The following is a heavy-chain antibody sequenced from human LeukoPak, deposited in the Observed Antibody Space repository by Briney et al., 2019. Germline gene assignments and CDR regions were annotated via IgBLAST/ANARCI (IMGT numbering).Heavy chain of an antibody. J-gene: IGHJ4*02. Sequence: PSETLSLTCTVSGGSISTFFWSWIRQPPGKGLEWIGSMHYSWDTKYNPSLKSRVSLSIETSKQQFSLRLNSVTAADTAVYYCARVRYCSTNRCYDREFDNWGQGTLVTVSS. D-gene: IGHD2-2*01. V-gene: IGHV4-59*01. CDR3: ARVRYCSTNRCYDREFDN. CDR1: GGSISTFF. CDR2: MHYSWDT.